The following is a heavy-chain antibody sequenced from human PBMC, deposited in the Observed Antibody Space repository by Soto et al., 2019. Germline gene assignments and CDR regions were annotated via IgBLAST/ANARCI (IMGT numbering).Heavy chain of an antibody. J-gene: IGHJ5*02. CDR1: GSSISSSSYY. D-gene: IGHD3-9*01. V-gene: IGHV4-39*01. CDR3: ARSGVLRYFDWFNWFDP. Sequence: SETLSLTCTVSGSSISSSSYYWGWIRQPPGKGLEWIGSIYYSGSTYYNPSLKSRVTISVDTSKNQFSLKLSSVTAADTAVYYCARSGVLRYFDWFNWFDPWGHGTLVTVSS. CDR2: IYYSGST.